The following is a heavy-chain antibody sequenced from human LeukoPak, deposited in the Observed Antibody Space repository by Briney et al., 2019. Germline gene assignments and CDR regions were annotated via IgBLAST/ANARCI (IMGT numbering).Heavy chain of an antibody. CDR2: ISAYNGNT. CDR3: ARDRSTIYSSSSSYYYYYGMDV. Sequence: ASVKVSCKASGYTFTSYGIRWVRQAPGQGLEWMGWISAYNGNTNYAQKLQGRVTMTTDTSTSTAYMELRSLRSDDTAVYYCARDRSTIYSSSSSYYYYYGMDVWGQGTTVTVSS. CDR1: GYTFTSYG. D-gene: IGHD6-6*01. V-gene: IGHV1-18*01. J-gene: IGHJ6*02.